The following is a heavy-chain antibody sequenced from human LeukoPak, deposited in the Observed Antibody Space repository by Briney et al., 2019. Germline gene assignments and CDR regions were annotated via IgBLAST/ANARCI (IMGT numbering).Heavy chain of an antibody. J-gene: IGHJ4*02. CDR1: GGSISSSNW. CDR3: ARGSYSYGNAFDY. CDR2: IYHSGST. V-gene: IGHV4-4*02. Sequence: SETLSLTCAVSGGSISSSNWWSWVRQPPGKGLEWIGEIYHSGSTNYNPSLKSRVTMSVDTSKNQFSLNLNSVTAADTAVYFCARGSYSYGNAFDYWGQGTLVTVSS. D-gene: IGHD5-18*01.